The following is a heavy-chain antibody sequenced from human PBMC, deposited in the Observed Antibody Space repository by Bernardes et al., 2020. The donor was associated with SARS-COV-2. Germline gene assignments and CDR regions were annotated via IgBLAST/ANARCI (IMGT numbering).Heavy chain of an antibody. D-gene: IGHD2-21*01. CDR2: IKSKTDGGTT. CDR3: TTDRYCGGDCSDY. Sequence: GGSLRLSCAASGFTFSNAWMSWVRQAPGKGLEWVGRIKSKTDGGTTDYAAPVKGRFTISRDDSKNTLYLQMNSLKTEDTAVYYCTTDRYCGGDCSDYWGQGTLVTVSS. J-gene: IGHJ4*02. CDR1: GFTFSNAW. V-gene: IGHV3-15*01.